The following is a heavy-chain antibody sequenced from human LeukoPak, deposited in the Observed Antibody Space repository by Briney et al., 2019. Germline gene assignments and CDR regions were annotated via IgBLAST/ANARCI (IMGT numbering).Heavy chain of an antibody. Sequence: SSETLSLTCTVSGGSISSYYWSWIRQPPGKGLEWIGYIYYSGSTNYNPSLKSRVTISVDTSKNQFSLKLSSVTAADTAVYYCARGSGKYSSSAGLGYWGQGTLVTVSS. J-gene: IGHJ4*02. CDR2: IYYSGST. CDR3: ARGSGKYSSSAGLGY. V-gene: IGHV4-59*01. D-gene: IGHD6-6*01. CDR1: GGSISSYY.